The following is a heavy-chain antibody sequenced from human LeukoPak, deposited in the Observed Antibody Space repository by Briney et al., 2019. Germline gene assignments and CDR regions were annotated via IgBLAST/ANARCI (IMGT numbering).Heavy chain of an antibody. Sequence: ASVKVSCKASGYTFTGYYMHWVRQAPGQGLEWMGRINPNSGGTNYAQKFQGRVTMTRDTSTSTAYMELRSLRSDDTAVYYCARFKLRVFNWFDPWGQGTLVTVSS. V-gene: IGHV1-2*06. CDR3: ARFKLRVFNWFDP. D-gene: IGHD1-26*01. J-gene: IGHJ5*02. CDR2: INPNSGGT. CDR1: GYTFTGYY.